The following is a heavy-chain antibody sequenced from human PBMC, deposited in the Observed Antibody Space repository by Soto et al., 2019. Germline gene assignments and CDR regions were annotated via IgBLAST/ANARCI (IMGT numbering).Heavy chain of an antibody. D-gene: IGHD4-17*01. CDR3: ARVILGTVTYPGTYGMDV. CDR1: GFTFSTYD. CDR2: IGTAGDT. V-gene: IGHV3-13*01. J-gene: IGHJ6*02. Sequence: EVQLVESGGGLVQPGGSLRLSCAASGFTFSTYDMHWVRQGAGKGLEWVSGIGTAGDTYYPDSVKGRFTISRENAKDSLYLQMNSLPVGDTAVFYCARVILGTVTYPGTYGMDVWGQGITVIVSS.